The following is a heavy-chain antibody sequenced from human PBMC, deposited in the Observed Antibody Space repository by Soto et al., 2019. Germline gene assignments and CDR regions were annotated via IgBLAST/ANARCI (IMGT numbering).Heavy chain of an antibody. CDR2: VYYSRSA. J-gene: IGHJ4*02. CDR3: ARSGYSYGPNPLLY. Sequence: QVQLPESGTGLVKPSQTLSLPCTVSGGSIRSGGYYWSWLRQHPGKVLEWIGYVYYSRSAYYNLSLKSRVTIAVDTSKNQFSLKLSSVTAADTAVYYCARSGYSYGPNPLLYWGQGTLVTVSS. V-gene: IGHV4-31*03. CDR1: GGSIRSGGYY. D-gene: IGHD5-18*01.